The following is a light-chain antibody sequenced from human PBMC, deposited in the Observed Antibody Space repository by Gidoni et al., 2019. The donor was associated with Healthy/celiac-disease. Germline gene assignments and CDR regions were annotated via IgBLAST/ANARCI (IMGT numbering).Light chain of an antibody. CDR3: QQYNNWPRT. CDR2: GAS. J-gene: IGKJ1*01. CDR1: QSVSSN. Sequence: EIVMTQSPATLSVSPGERATLSCRASQSVSSNLAWYQQTPGQAPRLLIYGASIRATGIPARFSGSGSGTEFTLTISILQSEDFAVYYCQQYNNWPRTFGQGTKVEIK. V-gene: IGKV3D-15*03.